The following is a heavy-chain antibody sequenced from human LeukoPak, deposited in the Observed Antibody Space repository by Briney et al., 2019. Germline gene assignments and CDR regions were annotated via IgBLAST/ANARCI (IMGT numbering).Heavy chain of an antibody. J-gene: IGHJ5*02. CDR3: ARAPSLYCSGGSCYWFDP. CDR2: IYYSGST. CDR1: GGSIGSYY. D-gene: IGHD2-15*01. Sequence: PSETLSLTCTVSGGSIGSYYWSWIRQPPGKGLEWIGYIYYSGSTNYNPSLKSRVTISVDTSKNQFSLKLSSVTAADTAVYYCARAPSLYCSGGSCYWFDPWGQGTLVTVSS. V-gene: IGHV4-59*01.